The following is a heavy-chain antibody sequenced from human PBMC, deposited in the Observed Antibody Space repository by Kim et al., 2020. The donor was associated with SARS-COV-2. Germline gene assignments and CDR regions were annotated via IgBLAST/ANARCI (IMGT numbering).Heavy chain of an antibody. D-gene: IGHD2-15*01. CDR3: ARGKSEDAY. V-gene: IGHV3-48*03. J-gene: IGHJ4*02. CDR1: GFTFSRHE. CDR2: ITENGRTI. Sequence: GGSLRLSCAASGFTFSRHEMNWVRQAPGKRLEWVSYITENGRTIYYADSVKGRFTISRDNAKSSLYLQMNSLRAEDTAVYYCARGKSEDAYWGQGTLVTVSS.